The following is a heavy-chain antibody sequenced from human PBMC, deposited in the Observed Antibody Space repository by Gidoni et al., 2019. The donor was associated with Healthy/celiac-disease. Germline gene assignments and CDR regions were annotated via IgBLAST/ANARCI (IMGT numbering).Heavy chain of an antibody. CDR3: ARAKYGSGTSGYFDY. CDR1: GCPVSSYA. V-gene: IGHV3-30*04. J-gene: IGHJ4*02. Sequence: QVQLVASGGGVVQPGRSLRLPCAASGCPVSSYAMHWVRQAPGTWLEWVAVISYDGSNKYSADSVKGRFTISRDNSKNTMYLQMNSLRAEDAAVYYCARAKYGSGTSGYFDYWGQGTLVTVSS. D-gene: IGHD3-10*01. CDR2: ISYDGSNK.